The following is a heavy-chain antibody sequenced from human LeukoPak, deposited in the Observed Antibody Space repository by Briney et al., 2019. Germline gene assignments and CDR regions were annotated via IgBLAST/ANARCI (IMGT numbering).Heavy chain of an antibody. CDR1: GFTFSSYS. V-gene: IGHV3-21*01. D-gene: IGHD3-22*01. J-gene: IGHJ4*02. CDR3: ARELTYYYDSSGYYNTRGFDY. Sequence: GGSLRLSCAASGFTFSSYSMNWVRQAPGKGLEWVSSISSSSSYIYYADSVKGQFTISRDNAKNSLYLQMNSLRAEDTAVYYCARELTYYYDSSGYYNTRGFDYWGQGTLVTVSS. CDR2: ISSSSSYI.